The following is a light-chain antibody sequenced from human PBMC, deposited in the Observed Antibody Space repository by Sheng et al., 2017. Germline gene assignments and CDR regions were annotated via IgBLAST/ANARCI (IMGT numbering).Light chain of an antibody. V-gene: IGLV3-21*02. CDR3: QVWDNSVV. J-gene: IGLJ2*01. CDR1: NIGSKS. CDR2: DDS. Sequence: SYVLTQPPSMSVAPGQTASITCEGDNIGSKSVHWYQQRPGQAPLLVVYDDSDRPSGIPDRFSGSNSGNTATLTISRVEVGDEADYYCQVWDNSVVFGGGTKLTVL.